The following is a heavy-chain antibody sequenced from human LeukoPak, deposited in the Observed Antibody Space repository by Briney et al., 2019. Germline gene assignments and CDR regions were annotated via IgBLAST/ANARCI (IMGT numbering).Heavy chain of an antibody. CDR3: AKDSKYRYDFWSGYYMGPDAFDI. D-gene: IGHD3-3*01. CDR1: GFTFDDYA. CDR2: ISWNSGSI. J-gene: IGHJ3*02. Sequence: SGGSLRLSCAASGFTFDDYAVHWVRQAPGKGLEWVSGISWNSGSIGYADSVKGRFTISRDNAKNSLYLQMNSLRAEDMALYYCAKDSKYRYDFWSGYYMGPDAFDIWGQGTMVTVSS. V-gene: IGHV3-9*03.